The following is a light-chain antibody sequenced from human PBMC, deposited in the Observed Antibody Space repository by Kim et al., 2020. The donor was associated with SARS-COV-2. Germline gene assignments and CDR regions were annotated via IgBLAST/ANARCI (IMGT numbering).Light chain of an antibody. CDR1: TSNIETNT. V-gene: IGLV1-44*01. CDR2: TNN. Sequence: QLVLTQPPSVSGTPWQRVSISCSGSTSNIETNTVNWYQQLPGAAPKLLIHTNNQRPSGVPDRFSGSRFGTSASLTISGLQSEDEADYFCAAWDDSPDGYVVFGGGTKLTVL. CDR3: AAWDDSPDGYVV. J-gene: IGLJ2*01.